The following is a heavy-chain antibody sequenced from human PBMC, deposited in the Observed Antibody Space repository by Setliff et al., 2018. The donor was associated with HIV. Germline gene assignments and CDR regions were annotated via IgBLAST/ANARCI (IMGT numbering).Heavy chain of an antibody. D-gene: IGHD1-1*01. CDR2: IYSSGNT. V-gene: IGHV4-61*02. CDR1: GVSINSGNYY. Sequence: LSLTCTASGVSINSGNYYWGWIRQPAGKRLEWIGRIYSSGNTNYNPSLKSRVTISADTSKNQFSLRLKSVTAAETAVYYCARGGDGYNPGGGTFDHWGQGTLVTVSS. CDR3: ARGGDGYNPGGGTFDH. J-gene: IGHJ4*02.